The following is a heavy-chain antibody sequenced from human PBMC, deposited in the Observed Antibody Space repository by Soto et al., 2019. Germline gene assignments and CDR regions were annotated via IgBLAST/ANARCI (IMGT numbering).Heavy chain of an antibody. V-gene: IGHV3-30*02. J-gene: IGHJ3*01. Sequence: HLVQSGGGLGQPGGSLRLSCAGSGFTFKTYGMHWVRRAPGKGLEWVAFISGTGSTTYYADSVQGRFIVSRDNSNNSLHLQVNSLGSDDTAVYYCTRGGCASASCYSYIRAFDVWGQGPEVSLSS. D-gene: IGHD2-21*02. CDR3: TRGGCASASCYSYIRAFDV. CDR2: ISGTGSTT. CDR1: GFTFKTYG.